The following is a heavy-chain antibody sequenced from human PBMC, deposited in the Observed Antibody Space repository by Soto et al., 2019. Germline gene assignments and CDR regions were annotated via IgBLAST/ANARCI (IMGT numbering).Heavy chain of an antibody. CDR2: TYDSGST. CDR1: GGSISGGGYY. Sequence: QVQLQESGPGLVKPSETLSLTCTVSGGSISGGGYYWSWIRQPPGKGLEWIGYTYDSGSTYYNPYPKSPISISVDTSKNQFSLRLTSVTAADTAVYYCAREIIPLTTDWYFDLWGRGTLVTVSS. D-gene: IGHD4-17*01. V-gene: IGHV4-30-4*01. CDR3: AREIIPLTTDWYFDL. J-gene: IGHJ2*01.